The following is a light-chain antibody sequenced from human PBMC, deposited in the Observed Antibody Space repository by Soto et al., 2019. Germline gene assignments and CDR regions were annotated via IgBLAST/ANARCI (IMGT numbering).Light chain of an antibody. V-gene: IGLV2-14*01. J-gene: IGLJ7*01. Sequence: QSVLTQTASVSGSPGQSITISCTGTSSDIGGYKYVSWYQHHPGKVPQLIIYEVNNRPSGVSNRFSGSKSGNTASLTISGLQAEDEAVYYCSSYSSGSTLGVFGGGTQLTVL. CDR1: SSDIGGYKY. CDR3: SSYSSGSTLGV. CDR2: EVN.